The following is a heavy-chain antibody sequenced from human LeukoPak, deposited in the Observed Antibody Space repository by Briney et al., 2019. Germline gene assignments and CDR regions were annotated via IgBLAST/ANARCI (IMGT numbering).Heavy chain of an antibody. CDR3: ARQRKSPDVLRFDY. CDR2: IYYSGST. Sequence: PSETLSLTCTVSGDSLNTYYWSWIRQPPGKGLEWIGYIYYSGSTNYNPSLKSRVTISVDTSKNQFSLRLSSVTAADTAAYYCARQRKSPDVLRFDYWGQGTLVTVSP. D-gene: IGHD1-14*01. J-gene: IGHJ4*02. V-gene: IGHV4-59*08. CDR1: GDSLNTYY.